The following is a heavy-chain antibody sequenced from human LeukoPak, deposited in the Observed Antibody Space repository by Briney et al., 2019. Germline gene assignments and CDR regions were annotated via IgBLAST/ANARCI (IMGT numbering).Heavy chain of an antibody. CDR1: GGTYLSHT. V-gene: IGHV1-69*08. CDR2: VTPVINTA. D-gene: IGHD1-26*01. J-gene: IGHJ5*02. Sequence: SVKVSCKTSGGTYLSHTFSWVRQAPGQGLEWMGKVTPVINTANYAQTFQGRVSIYADKSTTTVYMDLSGLRPDDTAVYYCARVNLRGSNYNWFDPWGQGTRVTVSS. CDR3: ARVNLRGSNYNWFDP.